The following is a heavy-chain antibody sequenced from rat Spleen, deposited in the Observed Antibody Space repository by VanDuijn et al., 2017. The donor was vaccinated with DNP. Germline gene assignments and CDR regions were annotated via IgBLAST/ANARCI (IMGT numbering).Heavy chain of an antibody. CDR1: GYSITSNY. J-gene: IGHJ3*01. Sequence: EVQLQESGSGLVKPSQSLSLTCSVTGYSITSNYWGWIRTFPGNKLEYIGHISYSGSTSYNQSLKSRISITRDTSKNQFFLQLNSVTTEDTATYYCARSRDNSGYEDWFAYWGQGTLVTVSS. D-gene: IGHD4-3*01. CDR3: ARSRDNSGYEDWFAY. CDR2: ISYSGST. V-gene: IGHV3-1*01.